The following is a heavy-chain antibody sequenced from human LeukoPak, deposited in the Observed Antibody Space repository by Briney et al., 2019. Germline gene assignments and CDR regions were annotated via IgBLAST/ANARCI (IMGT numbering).Heavy chain of an antibody. J-gene: IGHJ4*02. V-gene: IGHV4-61*01. CDR1: GGSISSSSYY. Sequence: SETLSLTCTVSGGSISSSSYYWSWIRQPPGKGLEWIGYIYYSGSTKYNPSLKSRVTISVDASKTQFSLKLNSVTAADTAVYYCARGSRELYYFDYWGQGTLVTVSS. CDR3: ARGSRELYYFDY. CDR2: IYYSGST. D-gene: IGHD1-7*01.